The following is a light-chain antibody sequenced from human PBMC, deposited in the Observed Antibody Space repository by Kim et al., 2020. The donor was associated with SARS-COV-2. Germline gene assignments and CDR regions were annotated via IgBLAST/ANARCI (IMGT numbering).Light chain of an antibody. CDR2: QDS. Sequence: YELTQPPSVSVSPGQTASITCSGDKLGDKYACWYQQKPGQSPVLVIYQDSKRPSGIPERFSGSNSGNTATLTISGTQAMDEADYYCQAWDSITVVFGGG. V-gene: IGLV3-1*01. J-gene: IGLJ2*01. CDR1: KLGDKY. CDR3: QAWDSITVV.